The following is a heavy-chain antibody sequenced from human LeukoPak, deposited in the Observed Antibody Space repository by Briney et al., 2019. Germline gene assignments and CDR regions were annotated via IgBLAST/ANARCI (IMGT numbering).Heavy chain of an antibody. D-gene: IGHD1-1*01. J-gene: IGHJ4*02. CDR2: INPNSGGT. CDR3: ARGRLERSPEDY. Sequence: ASVTVSCKASGYTFKNYGINWVRQAPGQGLEWMGWINPNSGGTNYAQKFQGRVTMTRDTSISTAYMELSRLRSDDTAVYYCARGRLERSPEDYWGQGTLVTVSS. V-gene: IGHV1-2*02. CDR1: GYTFKNYG.